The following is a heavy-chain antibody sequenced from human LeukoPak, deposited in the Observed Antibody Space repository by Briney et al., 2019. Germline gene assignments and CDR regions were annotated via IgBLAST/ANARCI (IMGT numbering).Heavy chain of an antibody. CDR3: ARQVIAAADRDTSYNWFDP. CDR2: IYPGDSHT. J-gene: IGHJ5*02. CDR1: GYSFTSYW. V-gene: IGHV5-51*01. Sequence: WESLKISFKGSGYSFTSYWIGLVRQMPGKGLEWMGIIYPGDSHTRYSPSFQGQVTISADKSISTAYLQWSSLKASDTAMYYCARQVIAAADRDTSYNWFDPWGQGTLVTVSS. D-gene: IGHD6-13*01.